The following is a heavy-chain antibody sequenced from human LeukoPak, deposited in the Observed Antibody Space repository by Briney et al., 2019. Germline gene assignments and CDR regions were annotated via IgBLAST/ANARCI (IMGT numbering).Heavy chain of an antibody. Sequence: ASVKVSCKASGYTFTSYYMHWVRQAPGQGLVWMGIINPSGGSTSYAQKFQGRVTMTRDTSTSTVYMELSSLRSEDTAVYYCARGLYCSGGSCYREAFDIWGQGTMVTVSS. D-gene: IGHD2-15*01. CDR2: INPSGGST. J-gene: IGHJ3*02. V-gene: IGHV1-46*01. CDR3: ARGLYCSGGSCYREAFDI. CDR1: GYTFTSYY.